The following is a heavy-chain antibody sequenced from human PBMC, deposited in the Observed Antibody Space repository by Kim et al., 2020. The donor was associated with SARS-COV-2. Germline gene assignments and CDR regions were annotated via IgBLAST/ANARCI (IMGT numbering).Heavy chain of an antibody. J-gene: IGHJ6*03. CDR3: ARAVRGSGFGVVIIRAYYMDV. Sequence: ASVKVSCKPSGYTFTSYDINWVRQATGQGLEWMGWMNPNSGNTGYAQKFQGRVTMTRNTSISTAYMELSSLRSEDTDVYYCARAVRGSGFGVVIIRAYYMDVWGKGTTVTVSS. D-gene: IGHD3-3*01. CDR2: MNPNSGNT. CDR1: GYTFTSYD. V-gene: IGHV1-8*01.